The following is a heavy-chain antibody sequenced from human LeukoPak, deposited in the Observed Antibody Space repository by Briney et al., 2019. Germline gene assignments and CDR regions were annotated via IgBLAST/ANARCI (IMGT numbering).Heavy chain of an antibody. CDR2: IISSSASI. CDR1: GFDFNTYT. J-gene: IGHJ4*02. V-gene: IGHV3-21*01. CDR3: ARDLQEFDS. Sequence: GGSLRLSCAASGFDFNTYTMNWVRQAPVKGLEWVASIISSSASISYADSMKGRFTISRDNAKKTVYLHMSSVRAEDTAVYYCARDLQEFDSWGQGTLVTVSS.